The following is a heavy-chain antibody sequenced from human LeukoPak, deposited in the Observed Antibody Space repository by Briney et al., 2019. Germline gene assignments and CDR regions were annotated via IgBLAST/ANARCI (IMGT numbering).Heavy chain of an antibody. CDR2: INPNSGGT. Sequence: GASVKVPCKASGYTFTVCYMHWVRQAPGQGLEWMGWINPNSGGTNYAQKLKGRVTMTRDTSISTAYMELSRLRSDDTAVYYCAREVVYDSSGLDLGWFDPWGQGTLVTVSS. V-gene: IGHV1-2*02. CDR1: GYTFTVCY. J-gene: IGHJ5*02. D-gene: IGHD3-22*01. CDR3: AREVVYDSSGLDLGWFDP.